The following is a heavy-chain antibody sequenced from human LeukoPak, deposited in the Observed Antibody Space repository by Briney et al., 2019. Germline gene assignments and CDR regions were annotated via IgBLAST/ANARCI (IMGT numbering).Heavy chain of an antibody. CDR1: GYSISSGYY. V-gene: IGHV4-38-2*02. D-gene: IGHD3-16*01. J-gene: IGHJ5*02. CDR2: LHHSGST. CDR3: ASHIYAYETSNYYWFDP. Sequence: PSETLSLTCTVSGYSISSGYYWGWIRQPPGKGLEWIGSLHHSGSTADNPSLKSRVTISLDTSKNQFSLKLSSVTAADTAIYYCASHIYAYETSNYYWFDPWGQGTLVTVSS.